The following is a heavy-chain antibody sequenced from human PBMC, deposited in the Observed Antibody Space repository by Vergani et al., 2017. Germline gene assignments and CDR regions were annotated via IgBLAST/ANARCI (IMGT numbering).Heavy chain of an antibody. CDR1: GFTFSSYA. D-gene: IGHD3-10*01. CDR3: ATRPGRLWFGELGDY. Sequence: EVQLLESGGGLVQPGGSLRLSCAASGFTFSSYAMRWVRQAPGKGLEWVSAISGSGGSTYYADSVKGRFTLSRDNSKNTLYLQMNSLRAEDTAVYYCATRPGRLWFGELGDYWGQGTLVTVSS. J-gene: IGHJ4*02. V-gene: IGHV3-23*01. CDR2: ISGSGGST.